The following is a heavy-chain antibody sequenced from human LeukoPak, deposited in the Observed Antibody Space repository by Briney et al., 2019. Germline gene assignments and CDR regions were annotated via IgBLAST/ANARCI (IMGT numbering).Heavy chain of an antibody. CDR2: ISYDGSNK. CDR3: AKNQNYYYGSGSYYNGFDY. Sequence: GGSLRLSCAASGFTFSSYGMHWVRQAPGKGLEWVAVISYDGSNKYYADSVKGRFTISRDNSKNTLYLQMSSLRTEDTAVYACAKNQNYYYGSGSYYNGFDYWGQGTLVTVSS. D-gene: IGHD3-10*01. J-gene: IGHJ4*02. CDR1: GFTFSSYG. V-gene: IGHV3-30*18.